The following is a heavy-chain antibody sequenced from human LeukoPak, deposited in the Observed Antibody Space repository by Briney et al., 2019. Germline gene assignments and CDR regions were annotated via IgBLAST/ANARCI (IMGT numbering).Heavy chain of an antibody. D-gene: IGHD6-6*01. Sequence: GGSLRLSCAASGFTFSSYAMSSVRQAPGKGLEGVSAISGSGGSTYYANSVKGRFTISRDNSKDTLYPQMNSLRAEDTAVYYCARDHGYSSSPGSLDAVDIWGQGTMVTVSS. CDR2: ISGSGGST. V-gene: IGHV3-23*01. CDR3: ARDHGYSSSPGSLDAVDI. J-gene: IGHJ3*02. CDR1: GFTFSSYA.